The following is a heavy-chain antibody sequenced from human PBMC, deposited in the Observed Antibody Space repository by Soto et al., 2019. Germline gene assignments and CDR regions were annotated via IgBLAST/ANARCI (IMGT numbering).Heavy chain of an antibody. V-gene: IGHV1-46*02. CDR3: ARDAAVGLFDY. D-gene: IGHD1-26*01. Sequence: ASVKVSCKPSGYTFNTYYLHWVRQAPGQALEWMGVIHPSGGGTTYAQKFLGRVTVTRDTSTSTVFMELSSLRSDDTAVYYCARDAAVGLFDYWGQGTLVTVSS. CDR1: GYTFNTYY. J-gene: IGHJ4*02. CDR2: IHPSGGGT.